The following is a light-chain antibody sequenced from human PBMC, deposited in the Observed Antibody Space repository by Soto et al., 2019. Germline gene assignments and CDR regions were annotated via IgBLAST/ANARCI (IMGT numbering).Light chain of an antibody. CDR2: GAS. CDR1: QSVAANY. Sequence: EVVLAQSAGTLSLSPGERATLSCMASQSVAANYLAWYQQKRGQAPRLLIYGASSRATGIPDRFSGSGSGTDFTLTISRLEHEDFSVYYCHQYGTAPLTFGHGTKVDIK. V-gene: IGKV3-20*01. CDR3: HQYGTAPLT. J-gene: IGKJ3*01.